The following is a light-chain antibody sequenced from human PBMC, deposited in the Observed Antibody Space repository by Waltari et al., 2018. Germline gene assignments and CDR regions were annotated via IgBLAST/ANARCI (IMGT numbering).Light chain of an antibody. Sequence: QSALTQPASVSGSPGKSITISCTGTSSDVGSYNLVSWYQQHPGKAPKLMIYEGSKRPSGVSNRFSGSKSGNTASLTISGLQAEDEADYFCSSYAGSSTLYVFGTGTKVTVL. CDR2: EGS. V-gene: IGLV2-23*01. CDR3: SSYAGSSTLYV. J-gene: IGLJ1*01. CDR1: SSDVGSYNL.